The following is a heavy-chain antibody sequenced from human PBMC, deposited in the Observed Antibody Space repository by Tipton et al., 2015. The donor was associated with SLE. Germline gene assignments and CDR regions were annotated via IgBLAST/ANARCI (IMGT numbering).Heavy chain of an antibody. V-gene: IGHV1-18*01. CDR1: GFTLTNYG. CDR2: ISAYNGNT. Sequence: QSGAEVKKPGASVKVSCKASGFTLTNYGISWVRQAPGQGLEWMGWISAYNGNTNYAQKLQGRVTMTTDTSTSTAYMELRSLRSDDTAVYYCALSSVAATQAYWGQGTLVTVSS. J-gene: IGHJ4*02. CDR3: ALSSVAATQAY. D-gene: IGHD6-13*01.